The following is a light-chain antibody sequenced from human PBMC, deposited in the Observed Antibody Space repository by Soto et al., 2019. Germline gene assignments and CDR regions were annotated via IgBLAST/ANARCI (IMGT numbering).Light chain of an antibody. V-gene: IGKV3-20*01. Sequence: EIVLTQSPGTLSLSPGERGTLSCSASQSVDSTYLTWYQQKPGQAPSLLIYGASRRATGLHDRFSGRGYCAAFTLTINKREPEDFAVYFCQHYDSLRTVGPGTKVDIK. CDR1: QSVDSTY. J-gene: IGKJ1*01. CDR3: QHYDSLRT. CDR2: GAS.